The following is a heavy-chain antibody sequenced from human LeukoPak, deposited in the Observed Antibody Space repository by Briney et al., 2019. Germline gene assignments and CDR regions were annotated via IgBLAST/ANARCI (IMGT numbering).Heavy chain of an antibody. D-gene: IGHD5-24*01. CDR1: GFTFRSYE. Sequence: GGSLILSCAASGFTFRSYEMNWVRQAPGKGLEWVSYISTSGSTIYYADSVKGRFTISRDNAKNSLYLQMNSLRAEDTAVYYCARNGYNFDYWGQGTLVTVSS. CDR2: ISTSGSTI. J-gene: IGHJ4*02. V-gene: IGHV3-48*03. CDR3: ARNGYNFDY.